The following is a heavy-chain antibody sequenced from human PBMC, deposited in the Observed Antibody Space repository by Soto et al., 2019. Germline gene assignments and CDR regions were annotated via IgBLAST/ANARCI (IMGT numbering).Heavy chain of an antibody. D-gene: IGHD5-12*01. CDR3: TSDGRYSGHPPPGF. V-gene: IGHV3-49*03. Sequence: EVHLVESGGGLVQPGRSLRLSCTTSGFTFADYTLSWFRQAPGKGLEWLGFIRNKAYGGTTEYAASVKGRFSISRDDSKRTAYLQMNSLKTEDTAVFYCTSDGRYSGHPPPGFWGQGTPVIVSS. J-gene: IGHJ4*02. CDR1: GFTFADYT. CDR2: IRNKAYGGTT.